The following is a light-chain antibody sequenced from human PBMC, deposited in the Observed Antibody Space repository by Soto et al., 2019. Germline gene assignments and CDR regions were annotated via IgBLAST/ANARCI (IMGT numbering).Light chain of an antibody. CDR2: SNN. CDR3: AAWDDSLNGWV. Sequence: QSVLTQPPSASGTPGQRVTISCSGSSSNIGSNTVNWYQQLPGTAPKLLIYSNNQRPPGVPDRFSGSKSGTSASLAISGLQSEDEADYYCAAWDDSLNGWVFGGGTQLTV. V-gene: IGLV1-44*01. J-gene: IGLJ3*02. CDR1: SSNIGSNT.